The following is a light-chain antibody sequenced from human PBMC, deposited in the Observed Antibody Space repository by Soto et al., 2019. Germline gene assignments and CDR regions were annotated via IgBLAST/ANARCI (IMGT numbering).Light chain of an antibody. Sequence: DIQMTQSPSTLSASVGDRVTITCRASQSISSWLAWYQQKPGKAPKLLIYDASSLESGVPSRFSGSGSGTEFTLTICSLQPDAFATYYCQHYNSYSEAFGQGTKVDIK. J-gene: IGKJ1*01. CDR2: DAS. CDR3: QHYNSYSEA. V-gene: IGKV1-5*01. CDR1: QSISSW.